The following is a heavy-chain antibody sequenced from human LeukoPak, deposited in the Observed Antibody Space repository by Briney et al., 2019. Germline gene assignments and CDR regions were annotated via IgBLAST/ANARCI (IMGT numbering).Heavy chain of an antibody. V-gene: IGHV3-23*01. CDR1: GFTFSSYA. CDR2: ISGGGGST. D-gene: IGHD5-18*01. J-gene: IGHJ4*02. Sequence: PGGSLRLSCAASGFTFSSYAMSWVRQAPGKGLEWVSAISGGGGSTYYADSVKGRFTISRDNSKNTLYLQMNSLRAEDTAVYYCAKASVGYSYGGYYFDYWGQGTLVTVSS. CDR3: AKASVGYSYGGYYFDY.